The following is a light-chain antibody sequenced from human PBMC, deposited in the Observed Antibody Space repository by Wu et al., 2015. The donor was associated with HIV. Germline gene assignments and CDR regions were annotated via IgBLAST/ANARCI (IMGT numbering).Light chain of an antibody. CDR2: GAS. CDR3: QQYNSWPLT. V-gene: IGKV3-15*01. CDR1: QSITNSY. J-gene: IGKJ4*01. Sequence: EIVLTQSPGTLSLSPGERATLSCRASQSITNSYLAWYQQKPGQAPRLLIYGASTRATGIPARFSGSGSGTEFTLTISSLQSEDFAVYYCQQYNSWPLTFGGGTKVEIK.